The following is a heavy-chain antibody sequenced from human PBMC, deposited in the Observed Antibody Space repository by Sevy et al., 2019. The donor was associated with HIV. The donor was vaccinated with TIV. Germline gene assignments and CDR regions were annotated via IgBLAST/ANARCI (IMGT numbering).Heavy chain of an antibody. Sequence: GGSLRLSCAASGFTFSSYAMSWVRQAPGKGLEWVSAISGSGGSTYYADSVKGRFTISRDNSKNTLYPQMNSLRAEDTAVYYCAKDPNYYGSGIYPNWFDPWGQGTLVTVSS. CDR1: GFTFSSYA. D-gene: IGHD3-10*01. CDR2: ISGSGGST. CDR3: AKDPNYYGSGIYPNWFDP. V-gene: IGHV3-23*01. J-gene: IGHJ5*02.